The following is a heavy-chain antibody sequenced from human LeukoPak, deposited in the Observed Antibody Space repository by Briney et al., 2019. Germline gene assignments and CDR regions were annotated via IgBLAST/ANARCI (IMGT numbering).Heavy chain of an antibody. CDR2: IYSGGST. CDR3: ARPRGDFSFDY. Sequence: QPGGSLRLSCAVSGFTASSRYMSWVRQAPGKGLEWVSDIYSGGSTYYADSVKGRFSISRDNSKNTVYLQMNSLRLEDTAVYYCARPRGDFSFDYWGQGTLVTVSS. J-gene: IGHJ4*02. V-gene: IGHV3-66*04. CDR1: GFTASSRY. D-gene: IGHD3-16*01.